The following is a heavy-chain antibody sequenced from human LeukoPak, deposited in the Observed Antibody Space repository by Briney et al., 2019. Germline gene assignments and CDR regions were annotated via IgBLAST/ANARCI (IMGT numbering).Heavy chain of an antibody. D-gene: IGHD3-16*01. CDR1: GFAFGVHA. CDR3: AKDWTPHNRVYDCLDA. CDR2: IGSGADL. V-gene: IGHV3-23*01. J-gene: IGHJ5*02. Sequence: GGSLRLSCVGSGFAFGVHAMSWVREAPGKGPEWVATIGSGADLFYAEAVRGRFTISRDDPRNTVWLQMNSLRAEDTALYYCAKDWTPHNRVYDCLDAWGQGTQVTVSS.